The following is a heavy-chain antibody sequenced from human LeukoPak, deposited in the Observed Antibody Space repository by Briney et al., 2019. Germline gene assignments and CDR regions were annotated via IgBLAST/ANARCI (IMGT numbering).Heavy chain of an antibody. J-gene: IGHJ5*02. V-gene: IGHV3-11*01. Sequence: GGSLRLSCTASGFTFSAYYMSWIRQAPGKGPEWVSIIGNNGSSIYYADSVKGRFNISRDNAKNSVYMQMNSLRDEDTAIYYFVRVGTYSGRVVWFDPWGQGTQVIVSS. D-gene: IGHD3-10*01. CDR2: IGNNGSSI. CDR3: VRVGTYSGRVVWFDP. CDR1: GFTFSAYY.